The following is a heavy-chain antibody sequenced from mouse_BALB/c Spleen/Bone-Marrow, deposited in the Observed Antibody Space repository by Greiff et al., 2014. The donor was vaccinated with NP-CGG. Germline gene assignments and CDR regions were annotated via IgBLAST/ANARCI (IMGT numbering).Heavy chain of an antibody. D-gene: IGHD2-4*01. CDR3: AREIINDYHWYFDV. CDR2: IRNKANGYTT. J-gene: IGHJ1*01. CDR1: GFTFTDYY. Sequence: VQLKHSGGGLVQPGGSLRLSCATSGFTFTDYYMSWVRQPPGKALEWLVFIRNKANGYTTEYSASVKGRFTISRDNSQSILYLQMNTLRAEDSATYYCAREIINDYHWYFDVWGAGTTVTVSS. V-gene: IGHV7-3*02.